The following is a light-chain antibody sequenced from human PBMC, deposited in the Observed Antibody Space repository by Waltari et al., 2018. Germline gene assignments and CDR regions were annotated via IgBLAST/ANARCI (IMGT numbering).Light chain of an antibody. Sequence: EIVLTQSPAILSFSPGERATLSCRASQSVGTYLACYQQRPGQSPRLLIFDASYRATGIPARFSGSGSETDFTLTISSLQPEDFAVYYCQQRRSWPLTFGGGTRVQI. V-gene: IGKV3-11*01. CDR1: QSVGTY. CDR2: DAS. CDR3: QQRRSWPLT. J-gene: IGKJ4*01.